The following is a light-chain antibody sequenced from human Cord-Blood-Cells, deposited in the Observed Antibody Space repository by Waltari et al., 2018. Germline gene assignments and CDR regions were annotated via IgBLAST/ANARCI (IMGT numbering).Light chain of an antibody. CDR1: NIGSKS. CDR3: QVWDSSSDHPRYV. CDR2: YDS. Sequence: TARITCGGNNIGSKSVHWYQQKPGQAPVLVIYYDSDRPSGIPERFSGSNSGNTATLTISRVEAGDEADYYCQVWDSSSDHPRYVFGTGTKVTVL. J-gene: IGLJ1*01. V-gene: IGLV3-21*04.